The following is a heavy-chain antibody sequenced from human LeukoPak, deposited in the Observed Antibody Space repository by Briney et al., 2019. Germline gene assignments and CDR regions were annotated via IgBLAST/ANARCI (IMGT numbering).Heavy chain of an antibody. Sequence: SETLSLTCTVSGGSISSYYWSWIRQPPGEGLEWIGYIYYSGSTNYNPSLKGRVTISVDTSKNQFSLKLSSVTAADTAVYYCASTWYDFWSGYSYFDYWGQGTLVTVSS. CDR2: IYYSGST. D-gene: IGHD3-3*01. CDR3: ASTWYDFWSGYSYFDY. J-gene: IGHJ4*02. CDR1: GGSISSYY. V-gene: IGHV4-59*08.